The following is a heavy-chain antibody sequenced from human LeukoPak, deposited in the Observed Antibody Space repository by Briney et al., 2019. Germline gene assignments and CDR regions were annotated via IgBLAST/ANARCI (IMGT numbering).Heavy chain of an antibody. V-gene: IGHV3-11*01. J-gene: IGHJ4*02. Sequence: GGSLRLSCAASGFTFSDYYMSWIRQAPGKGLEWVSYISSSGSTIYYADSVKGRFTISRDNAKNSLYLQMNSLRAEDTAVYYCAKGSGWELIVKYFDYWGQGTLVTVSS. CDR2: ISSSGSTI. D-gene: IGHD1-26*01. CDR1: GFTFSDYY. CDR3: AKGSGWELIVKYFDY.